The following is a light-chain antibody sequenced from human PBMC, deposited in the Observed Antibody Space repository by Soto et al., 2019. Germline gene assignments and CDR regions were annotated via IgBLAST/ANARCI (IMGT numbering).Light chain of an antibody. J-gene: IGLJ3*02. CDR3: TSFTSSSTWV. Sequence: QSAVTQPASVSGSPGQSITISCTGTSSDVGGYNYVSWFQQHPGKAPKLKIYEVSNRPSGVSNRFSGSKSGYTASLTISELQAEDEADYYCTSFTSSSTWVFGGGTKLTVL. V-gene: IGLV2-14*03. CDR1: SSDVGGYNY. CDR2: EVS.